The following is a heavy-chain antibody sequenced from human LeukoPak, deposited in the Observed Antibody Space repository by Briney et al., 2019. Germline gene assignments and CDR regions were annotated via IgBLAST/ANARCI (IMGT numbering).Heavy chain of an antibody. CDR3: ARSDCSSTSCYGPRYYYYGMDV. V-gene: IGHV4-30-4*02. CDR2: IYYSGST. Sequence: PSETLSLTCTVSGGSISSGDYYWSWIRQPPGTGLEWIGYIYYSGSTYYNPSLKSRVTISVDTSKNQFSLKLSSVTAADTAVYYCARSDCSSTSCYGPRYYYYGMDVWGQGTTVTVSS. J-gene: IGHJ6*02. CDR1: GGSISSGDYY. D-gene: IGHD2-2*01.